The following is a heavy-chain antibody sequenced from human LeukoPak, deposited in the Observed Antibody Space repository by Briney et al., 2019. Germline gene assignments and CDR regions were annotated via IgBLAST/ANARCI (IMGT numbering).Heavy chain of an antibody. V-gene: IGHV4-39*01. J-gene: IGHJ4*02. Sequence: SETLSLTCTVSSGSISTSNYYWGWVRQPPGKALEWIGNIFYSGSTYYNASLQSRVTISIDTSKNQFSLRLNSVTAADTAMYYCAKSGGYGLIDYWGQGTRVTVSS. D-gene: IGHD1-26*01. CDR3: AKSGGYGLIDY. CDR2: IFYSGST. CDR1: SGSISTSNYY.